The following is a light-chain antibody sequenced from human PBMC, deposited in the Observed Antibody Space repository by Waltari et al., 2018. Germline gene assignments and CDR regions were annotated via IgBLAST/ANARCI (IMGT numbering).Light chain of an antibody. CDR3: QTGGHGTWV. V-gene: IGLV4-69*01. J-gene: IGLJ3*02. CDR2: VNSDGSH. Sequence: QLVLTQSPSASASLGASVKLTCTLSSGHSSNIIAWLQQQPEKGPRYLRKVNSDGSHSKGDEIPVRFSGPSSGAGRYLTISSVQSEDEAGYYCQTGGHGTWVFGGGTTLTVL. CDR1: SGHSSNI.